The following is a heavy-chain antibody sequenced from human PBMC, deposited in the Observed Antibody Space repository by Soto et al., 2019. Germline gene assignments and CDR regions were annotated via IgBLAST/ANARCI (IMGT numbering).Heavy chain of an antibody. CDR3: ARDGKYQLLLRTTTGYYYYMDV. CDR2: ISPDSGKT. J-gene: IGHJ6*03. CDR1: GYSLTDNG. Sequence: GASVKVSCKASGYSLTDNGITWVRQASGQGLEYVGWISPDSGKTDYAQKFQGRVTMTRDTSINTVYMELSSLRSDDTAVYYCARDGKYQLLLRTTTGYYYYMDVWGKGTTVTVSS. V-gene: IGHV1-8*01. D-gene: IGHD2-2*01.